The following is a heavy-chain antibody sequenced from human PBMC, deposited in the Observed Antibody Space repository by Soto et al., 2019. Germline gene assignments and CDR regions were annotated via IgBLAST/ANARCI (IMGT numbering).Heavy chain of an antibody. CDR1: GFTFSSYA. Sequence: QVQLVESGGGVVQPGRSLRRSCAASGFTFSSYAMHWVRQAPGKRLEWVAVISYDGSNKYYADSVKGRFTISRDNSKNTLYLQMNSLIAEDTAVYYCARDSLHFISTSCYYHYYGMDVWGQGTTVTVSS. CDR3: ARDSLHFISTSCYYHYYGMDV. CDR2: ISYDGSNK. J-gene: IGHJ6*02. V-gene: IGHV3-30-3*01. D-gene: IGHD2-2*01.